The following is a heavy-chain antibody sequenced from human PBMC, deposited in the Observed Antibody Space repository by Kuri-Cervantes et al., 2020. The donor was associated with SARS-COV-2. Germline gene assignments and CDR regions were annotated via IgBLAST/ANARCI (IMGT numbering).Heavy chain of an antibody. V-gene: IGHV3-66*02. D-gene: IGHD2-2*01. J-gene: IGHJ4*02. CDR1: GFTVSSNY. CDR2: IYSGGST. Sequence: GESLKISCAASGFTVSSNYMSWVRQAPGKGLEWVSVIYSGGSTYYAESEKGRFTISRDNSKNTLYLQMNSLRAEDTAVYYCAKDQGYQLLLGDLYDYWGQGTLVTVSS. CDR3: AKDQGYQLLLGDLYDY.